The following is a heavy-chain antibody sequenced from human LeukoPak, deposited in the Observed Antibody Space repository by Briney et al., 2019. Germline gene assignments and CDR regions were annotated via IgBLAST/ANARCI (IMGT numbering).Heavy chain of an antibody. D-gene: IGHD3-10*01. CDR3: AKVYGSGSYYRSNWFDP. V-gene: IGHV3-43*02. Sequence: GGPLRLSCAASGFTFDDYAMHWVRQAPGKGLEWVSLISGDGGSTYYADSVKGRFTISRDNSKNSLYLQMNSLRTEDTALYYCAKVYGSGSYYRSNWFDPWGQGTLVTVSS. J-gene: IGHJ5*02. CDR2: ISGDGGST. CDR1: GFTFDDYA.